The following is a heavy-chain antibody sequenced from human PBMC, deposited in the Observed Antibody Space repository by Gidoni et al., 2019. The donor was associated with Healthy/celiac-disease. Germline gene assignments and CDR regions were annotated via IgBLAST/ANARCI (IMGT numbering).Heavy chain of an antibody. CDR2: INHSGST. CDR3: ARDDYYDSSGYYYY. J-gene: IGHJ4*02. V-gene: IGHV4-34*01. Sequence: QVQLQQWGAGLLKPSETLSRTCAVYGGSFSGYYWSWIRQPPGKGLEWIGEINHSGSTNYNPSLKSRVTISVDTSKNQFSLKLSSVTAADTAVYYCARDDYYDSSGYYYYWGQGTLVTVSS. CDR1: GGSFSGYY. D-gene: IGHD3-22*01.